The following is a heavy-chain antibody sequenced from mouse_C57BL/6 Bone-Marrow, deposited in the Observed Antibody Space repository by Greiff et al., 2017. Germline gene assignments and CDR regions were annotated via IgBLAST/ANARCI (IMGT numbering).Heavy chain of an antibody. CDR2: ISNLAYSI. D-gene: IGHD2-3*01. CDR1: GFTFSDYG. V-gene: IGHV5-15*01. CDR3: ARLSYDGTSGAMDYWGMDY. Sequence: EVQVVESGGGLVQPGGSLKLSCAASGFTFSDYGMAWVRQAPRKGPEWVAFISNLAYSIYYADTVTGRFTFSRENAKNTLYLEMSSLRSEDTAMYYCARLSYDGTSGAMDYWGMDYWGQGTSVTVSS. J-gene: IGHJ4*01.